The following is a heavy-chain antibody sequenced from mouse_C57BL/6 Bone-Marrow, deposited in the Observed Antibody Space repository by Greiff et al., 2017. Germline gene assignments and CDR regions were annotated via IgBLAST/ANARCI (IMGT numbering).Heavy chain of an antibody. CDR2: IHPTSGST. Sequence: VPLQQPGAELVKPGASVKLSCKASGYTFTSYWMHWVKQRPGTGLEWIGMIHPTSGSTNYNQKFKSTATLTVDKSSSTAFMQRSSLTAEDSAVDYCARRTSVCFDYWGQGTTLTVSS. CDR3: ARRTSVCFDY. D-gene: IGHD2-10*02. J-gene: IGHJ2*01. CDR1: GYTFTSYW. V-gene: IGHV1-64*01.